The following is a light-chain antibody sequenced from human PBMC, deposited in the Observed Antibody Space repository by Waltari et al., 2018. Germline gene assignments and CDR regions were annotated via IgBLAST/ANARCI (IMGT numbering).Light chain of an antibody. CDR2: GAS. CDR1: QSVSRT. V-gene: IGKV3-20*01. J-gene: IGKJ1*01. CDR3: QHYVRLPVT. Sequence: EIVLTQSPGTLSLSPGERATLSCRASQSVSRTLAWYQQKPGQAHRLLIYGASNRATGIPDRFSGSGSGTDFSLTISRLEPEDFAVYYCQHYVRLPVTFGQGTKVEIK.